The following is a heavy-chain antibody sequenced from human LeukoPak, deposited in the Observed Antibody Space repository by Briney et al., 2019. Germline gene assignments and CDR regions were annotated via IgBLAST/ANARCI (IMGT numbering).Heavy chain of an antibody. D-gene: IGHD2-8*01. CDR3: ARDQGYCTYGVCGP. CDR1: GGSISSDY. Sequence: SETLSLTCTVSGGSISSDYWSWIRQPPGKALEWTGYIYYSGSTNYNPSLKSRVTISVDTSKNQFSLKLSSVTAADTAVYYCARDQGYCTYGVCGPWGQGTLVTVSS. CDR2: IYYSGST. J-gene: IGHJ5*02. V-gene: IGHV4-59*01.